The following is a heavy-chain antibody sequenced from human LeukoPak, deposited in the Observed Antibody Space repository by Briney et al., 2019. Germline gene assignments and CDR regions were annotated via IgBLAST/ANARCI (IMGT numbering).Heavy chain of an antibody. D-gene: IGHD3-3*01. CDR2: IKQDGSEK. CDR3: ARDAFSRISVFGVVSDAFDI. J-gene: IGHJ3*02. CDR1: GFTFSNYW. Sequence: GGSLRLSCAASGFTFSNYWMHWVRQAPGKGPEWVANIKQDGSEKYYVDSVKGRFTISRDNAKNSLYLQMNSLRAEDTAVYYCARDAFSRISVFGVVSDAFDIWGQGTMVTVSS. V-gene: IGHV3-7*01.